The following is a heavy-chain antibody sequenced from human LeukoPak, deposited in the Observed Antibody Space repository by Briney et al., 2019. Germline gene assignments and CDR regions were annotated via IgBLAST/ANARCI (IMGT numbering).Heavy chain of an antibody. J-gene: IGHJ6*02. V-gene: IGHV4-59*01. D-gene: IGHD3-3*01. CDR1: RGSISGYY. CDR3: ARGPGVAYYYGMDV. Sequence: PLETLSLTCTVSRGSISGYYWSWIRQPPGKGLEWIGYTYYSGSPNYNPSLKSRVTISVDTSKNQFSLKLSSVTAADTAVYYCARGPGVAYYYGMDVWGQGTTVTVSS. CDR2: TYYSGSP.